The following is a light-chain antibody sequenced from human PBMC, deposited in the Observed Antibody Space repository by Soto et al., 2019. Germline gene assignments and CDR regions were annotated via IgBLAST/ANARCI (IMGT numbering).Light chain of an antibody. CDR2: DAS. J-gene: IGKJ1*01. CDR3: HQYDSYPWT. Sequence: DIQMTQSPSTLSASVGDRVDITCRASQSITTWLAWYQQKPGKAPTLLISDASNLQSGVPSRFSGSGSGTDFTLTISSLQPDDISTYYCHQYDSYPWTFGQGTKVEI. V-gene: IGKV1-5*01. CDR1: QSITTW.